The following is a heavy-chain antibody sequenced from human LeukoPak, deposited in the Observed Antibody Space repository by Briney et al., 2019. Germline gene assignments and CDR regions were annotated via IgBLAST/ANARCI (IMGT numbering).Heavy chain of an antibody. D-gene: IGHD6-13*01. V-gene: IGHV1-69*05. Sequence: SVKVSCKASGGTFSSYAISWVRQAPGQGLEWMGGIIPIFGTANYAQKFQGRVTITTDESTSTAYMELSSLRSEDTAVYYCAREPLSDIAANRGFDYWGQGTLVTVSS. CDR3: AREPLSDIAANRGFDY. J-gene: IGHJ4*02. CDR1: GGTFSSYA. CDR2: IIPIFGTA.